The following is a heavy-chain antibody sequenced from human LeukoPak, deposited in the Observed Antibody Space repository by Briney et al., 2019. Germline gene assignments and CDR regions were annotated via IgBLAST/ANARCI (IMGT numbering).Heavy chain of an antibody. D-gene: IGHD3-10*01. CDR2: IYSSGST. J-gene: IGHJ4*02. CDR1: GGSIRGYF. Sequence: SETLSLTCTVSGGSIRGYFWSWIRQPPGKGLEWIGHIYSSGSTTYTPSLQGRVTISLDTSKNQFSLKLSSVTAADTAVYYCARHYDSGSYPFDFWGQGTLVTVSS. V-gene: IGHV4-59*08. CDR3: ARHYDSGSYPFDF.